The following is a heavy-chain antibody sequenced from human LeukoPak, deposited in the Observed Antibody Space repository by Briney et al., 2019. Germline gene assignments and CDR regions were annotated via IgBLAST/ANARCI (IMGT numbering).Heavy chain of an antibody. Sequence: SQTLSLTCAVYGGSFSGYYWSWIRQPPGKGLEWIGEINHSGSTNYNPSLKSRVTISVDTSKNQFSLKLSSVTAADTAVYYCARGRGVVDYWGQGTLVTVSS. V-gene: IGHV4-34*01. CDR2: INHSGST. J-gene: IGHJ4*02. D-gene: IGHD1-26*01. CDR1: GGSFSGYY. CDR3: ARGRGVVDY.